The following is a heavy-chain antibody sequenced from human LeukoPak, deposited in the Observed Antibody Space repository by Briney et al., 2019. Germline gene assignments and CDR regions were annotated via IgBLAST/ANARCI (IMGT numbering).Heavy chain of an antibody. J-gene: IGHJ4*02. V-gene: IGHV3-23*01. CDR1: GFTFSSYA. CDR2: ISGSGGST. D-gene: IGHD3-10*01. CDR3: AKVSLPGVIPYYFDY. Sequence: GGSLRLSCAASGFTFSSYAMSWVRQAPGKGLEWVSAISGSGGSTYYADPVKGRFTISRDNSKNTLYLQMNSLRAEDTAVYYCAKVSLPGVIPYYFDYWGQGTLVTVSS.